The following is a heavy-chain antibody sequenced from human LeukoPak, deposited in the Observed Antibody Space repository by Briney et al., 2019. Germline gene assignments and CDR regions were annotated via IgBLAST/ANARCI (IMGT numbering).Heavy chain of an antibody. Sequence: PSETLSLTCAVYGGSFSGYYWSWIRQPPGKGLEWIGEINHSGSTNYNPSLKSRVTISVDTSKNQFSLKLSSVTAADTAVYYCARAFRLGYCSGGSCLYYYYYYMDVWGKGTTVTVSS. CDR2: INHSGST. J-gene: IGHJ6*03. V-gene: IGHV4-34*01. CDR1: GGSFSGYY. D-gene: IGHD2-15*01. CDR3: ARAFRLGYCSGGSCLYYYYYYMDV.